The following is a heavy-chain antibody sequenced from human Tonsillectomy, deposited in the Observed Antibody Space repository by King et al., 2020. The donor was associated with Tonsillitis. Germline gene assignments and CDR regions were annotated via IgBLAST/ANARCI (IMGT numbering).Heavy chain of an antibody. J-gene: IGHJ6*03. D-gene: IGHD2-2*01. CDR3: ARVSTHYYYYYMDV. V-gene: IGHV4-61*02. CDR2: IYTSGST. CDR1: GGSISSGSYY. Sequence: QLQESGPGLVKPSQTLSLTCTVSGGSISSGSYYWRWIRQPAGKGLEWIGRIYTSGSTNYNPSLKSRVTMSVDTSKNQFSLKLSSVTAADTAVYYCARVSTHYYYYYMDVWGKGTTVTVSS.